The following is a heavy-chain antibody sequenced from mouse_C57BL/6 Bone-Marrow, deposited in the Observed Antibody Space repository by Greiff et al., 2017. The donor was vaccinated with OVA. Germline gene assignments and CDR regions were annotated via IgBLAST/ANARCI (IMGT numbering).Heavy chain of an antibody. J-gene: IGHJ2*01. CDR2: IDPENGDT. Sequence: VQLQQSGAELVRPGASVKLSCTASGFNIKDDYMHWVKQRPEQGLEWIGWIDPENGDTEYASKFQGKATITADTSSNTAYLQLSSLTSEDTAVYYCTPRDYPYYFDYWGQGTTLTVSS. V-gene: IGHV14-4*01. CDR1: GFNIKDDY. CDR3: TPRDYPYYFDY. D-gene: IGHD2-4*01.